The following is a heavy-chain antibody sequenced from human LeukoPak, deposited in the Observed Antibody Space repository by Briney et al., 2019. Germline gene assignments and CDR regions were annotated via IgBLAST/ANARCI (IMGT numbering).Heavy chain of an antibody. CDR1: GYTFTGYY. Sequence: ASVKVSCKASGYTFTGYYMHWVRQAPGQGLEWMGWINPNSGGTNYAQKFQGRVTMTRDTSISPAYMELSRLRSDDTAVYYCARVADDCSSTSCFDPSPFFDYWGQGTLVTVSS. J-gene: IGHJ4*02. V-gene: IGHV1-2*02. CDR3: ARVADDCSSTSCFDPSPFFDY. D-gene: IGHD2-2*01. CDR2: INPNSGGT.